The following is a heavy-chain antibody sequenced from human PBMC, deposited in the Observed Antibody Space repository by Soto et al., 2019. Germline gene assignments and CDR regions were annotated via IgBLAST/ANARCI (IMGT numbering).Heavy chain of an antibody. V-gene: IGHV4-34*01. Sequence: SETLSLTCAVYGGSFSGYYWSWIRQPPGKGLEWIGEINHSGSTNYNPSLKSRVTISVDTSKNQFSLKLSSVTAADTAVYYCARGDMNSAAAMFYMDVWGKGTTVTVSS. J-gene: IGHJ6*03. CDR3: ARGDMNSAAAMFYMDV. CDR2: INHSGST. D-gene: IGHD2-2*01. CDR1: GGSFSGYY.